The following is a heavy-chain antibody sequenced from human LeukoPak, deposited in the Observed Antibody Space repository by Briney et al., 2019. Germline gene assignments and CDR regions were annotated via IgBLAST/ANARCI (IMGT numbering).Heavy chain of an antibody. CDR2: IRYDGSDK. J-gene: IGHJ4*02. CDR1: GFTFSTYG. V-gene: IGHV3-30*02. D-gene: IGHD3-3*01. Sequence: GGSLRLSCAASGFTFSTYGMHWVRQAPGRGLEWVAFIRYDGSDKYADSVKGRFTISRDNSKNTLYLEMNSLRVEDTAVYYCAKDGFLEWYFDSWGQGTLVTVSS. CDR3: AKDGFLEWYFDS.